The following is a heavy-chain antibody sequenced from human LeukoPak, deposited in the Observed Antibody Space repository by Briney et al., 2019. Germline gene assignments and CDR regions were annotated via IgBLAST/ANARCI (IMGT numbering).Heavy chain of an antibody. D-gene: IGHD3-3*01. CDR1: GGSISSGDYY. Sequence: SETLSLTCTVSGGSISSGDYYWGWIRQPPGKGLEGSGYIYYSGSTYYNPSLKSRVTISVDTSKNQCSLKLSPVTAADPAVYYCARASGALYLSAYWGQGTLVTVSS. CDR2: IYYSGST. J-gene: IGHJ4*02. CDR3: ARASGALYLSAY. V-gene: IGHV4-30-4*01.